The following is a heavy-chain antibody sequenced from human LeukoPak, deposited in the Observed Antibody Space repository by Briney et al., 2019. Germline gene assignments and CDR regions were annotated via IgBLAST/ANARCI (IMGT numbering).Heavy chain of an antibody. D-gene: IGHD2-2*01. CDR2: IYYSGST. Sequence: SETLSLTCTVSGGSISSSSYYWGWIRQPPGKGLEWIGSIYYSGSTYYNPSLKSRVTISVDTSKNQFSLKLSSVTAADTAVYYCARALTQDIVVVPAAPVYGMDVWGQGTTVTVSS. J-gene: IGHJ6*02. CDR1: GGSISSSSYY. V-gene: IGHV4-39*01. CDR3: ARALTQDIVVVPAAPVYGMDV.